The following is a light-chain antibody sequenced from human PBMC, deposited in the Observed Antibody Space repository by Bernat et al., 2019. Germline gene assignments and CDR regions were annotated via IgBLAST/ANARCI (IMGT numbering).Light chain of an antibody. V-gene: IGLV2-14*03. Sequence: QSALTQPASVSGSPGQSITISCTGTTSDVGGYNYVSWYQQHPGKAPKLMIIDVTTRPSGVSNRFSGSKSGNTASLTISGLQAEDEADYYCISYTGSSTYVVGTGTKVT. CDR3: ISYTGSSTYV. J-gene: IGLJ1*01. CDR1: TSDVGGYNY. CDR2: DVT.